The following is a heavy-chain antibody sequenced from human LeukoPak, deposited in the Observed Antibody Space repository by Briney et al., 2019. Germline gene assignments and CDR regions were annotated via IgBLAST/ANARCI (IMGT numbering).Heavy chain of an antibody. J-gene: IGHJ4*02. CDR3: ARGQGGITFGGVIVYYFDY. V-gene: IGHV1-8*01. CDR2: MNPNSGNT. CDR1: GYTFTSYD. D-gene: IGHD3-16*02. Sequence: ASVQVSCKASGYTFTSYDINWVRQATGQGLEWMGWMNPNSGNTGYAQKFQGRVTMTRNTSISTAYMELSSLRSEDTAVYYCARGQGGITFGGVIVYYFDYWGQGTLVTVSS.